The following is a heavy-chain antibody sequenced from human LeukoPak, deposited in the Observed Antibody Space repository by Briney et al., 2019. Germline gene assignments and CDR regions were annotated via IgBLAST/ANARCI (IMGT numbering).Heavy chain of an antibody. Sequence: PGRSLRLSCAASGFTFHDYAMHWVRQAPGKGLEWVSGISWNSGIIGYADSVKGRFTTSRDNAKNPLYLQMNSLRPEDTALYYCTKDSVAMVTTSDYWGQGTLVTVSS. CDR2: ISWNSGII. D-gene: IGHD5-18*01. CDR1: GFTFHDYA. V-gene: IGHV3-9*01. J-gene: IGHJ4*02. CDR3: TKDSVAMVTTSDY.